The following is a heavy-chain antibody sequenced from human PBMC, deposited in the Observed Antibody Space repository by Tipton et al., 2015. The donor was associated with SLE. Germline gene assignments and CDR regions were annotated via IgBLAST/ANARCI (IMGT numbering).Heavy chain of an antibody. CDR2: IRYDGSNE. CDR1: GFIFSNYG. J-gene: IGHJ4*02. CDR3: AKEAYPYAGGWFAFDY. Sequence: GSLRLSCVASGFIFSNYGIHWVRQAPGKGLEWVAFIRYDGSNEKYADSVKGRFTISRDNSKNTLFLQMNSLRAEDTAVYYCAKEAYPYAGGWFAFDYWGQGTLVTVSS. D-gene: IGHD6-19*01. V-gene: IGHV3-30*02.